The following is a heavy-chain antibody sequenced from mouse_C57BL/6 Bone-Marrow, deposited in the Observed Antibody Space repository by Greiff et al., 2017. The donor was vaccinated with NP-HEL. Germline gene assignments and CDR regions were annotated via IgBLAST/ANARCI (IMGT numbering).Heavy chain of an antibody. CDR3: SKGDYGSSSWFAY. V-gene: IGHV8-8*01. J-gene: IGHJ3*01. Sequence: QVTLKESGPGILQPSQTLSLTCSFSGFSLSTFGMGVGWIRQPSGKGLEWLAHIWWDDDKYYNPALKSRLTISKDTSKNHVFLKIANVDTADTATYHCSKGDYGSSSWFAYWGQGTLVTVSA. D-gene: IGHD1-1*01. CDR2: IWWDDDK. CDR1: GFSLSTFGMG.